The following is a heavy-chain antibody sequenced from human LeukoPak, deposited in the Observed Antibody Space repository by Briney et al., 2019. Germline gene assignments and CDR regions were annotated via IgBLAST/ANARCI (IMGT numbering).Heavy chain of an antibody. CDR1: GFTFSSYG. Sequence: GRSLRLSCAASGFTFSSYGMHWVRQAPGKGLEWVAVIWYDGSNKYYADSVKGRFTISRDNSKNTLYLQMNSLRAEDTAVYYCARDAISYTGGWFDPWAREPWSPSPQ. D-gene: IGHD2-2*02. V-gene: IGHV3-33*01. J-gene: IGHJ5*02. CDR2: IWYDGSNK. CDR3: ARDAISYTGGWFDP.